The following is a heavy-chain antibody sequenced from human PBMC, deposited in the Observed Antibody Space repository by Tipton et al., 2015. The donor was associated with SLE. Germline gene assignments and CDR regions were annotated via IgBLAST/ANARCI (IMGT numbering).Heavy chain of an antibody. CDR1: GFTFSSYG. Sequence: SLRLSCAASGFTFSSYGMHWVRQAPGKGLEWVAFIRYDGSNKYYADSVKGRFTISRDNSKNTLYLQMNSLRAEDTAVYYCAKARTGISAAGADAFDIWGQGTMVTVS. V-gene: IGHV3-30*02. D-gene: IGHD6-13*01. CDR3: AKARTGISAAGADAFDI. CDR2: IRYDGSNK. J-gene: IGHJ3*02.